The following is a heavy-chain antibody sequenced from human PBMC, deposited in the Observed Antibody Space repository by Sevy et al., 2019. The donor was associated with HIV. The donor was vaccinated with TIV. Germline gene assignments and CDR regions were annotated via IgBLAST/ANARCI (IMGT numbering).Heavy chain of an antibody. CDR3: AKDRYDGSGYYPEGAFDI. D-gene: IGHD3-22*01. CDR2: ISGSGGST. Sequence: GGSLRLSCAASGFTFSSYAMNWVRQAPGKGLEWVSTISGSGGSTYYGDSVKGRFTISRDNSKNTVYLQMSSLRAEDTALYYCAKDRYDGSGYYPEGAFDIWGQGTKVTV. CDR1: GFTFSSYA. J-gene: IGHJ3*02. V-gene: IGHV3-23*01.